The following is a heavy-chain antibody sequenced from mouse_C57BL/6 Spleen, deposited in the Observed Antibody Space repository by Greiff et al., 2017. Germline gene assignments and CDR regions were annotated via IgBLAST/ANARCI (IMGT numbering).Heavy chain of an antibody. CDR3: MRYSNYGAMDY. D-gene: IGHD2-5*01. V-gene: IGHV11-2*01. CDR2: INSDGSAI. Sequence: EVKVVETGGGLVQPGGSRGLSCEGSGFTFSGFWMSWVRQTPGKTLEWIGDINSDGSAINYAPSIKDRFTIFRDNDKSTLYLQMSNVRSEDTATYFCMRYSNYGAMDYWGQGTSVTVSS. CDR1: GFTFSGFW. J-gene: IGHJ4*01.